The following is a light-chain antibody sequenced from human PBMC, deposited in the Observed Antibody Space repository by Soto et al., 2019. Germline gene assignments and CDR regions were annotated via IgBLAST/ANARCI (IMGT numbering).Light chain of an antibody. CDR3: QQYSSYWT. CDR2: RSS. V-gene: IGKV1-5*03. J-gene: IGKJ1*01. CDR1: QDLDNW. Sequence: ILMSQSPSSLSASVGDRVTITCRASQDLDNWLAWYQQKPGKAPQLLIYRSSTLKTGVPSRFSGFGSGTEYPLTINGLQPDYFATYYCQQYSSYWTFGQGTTVEI.